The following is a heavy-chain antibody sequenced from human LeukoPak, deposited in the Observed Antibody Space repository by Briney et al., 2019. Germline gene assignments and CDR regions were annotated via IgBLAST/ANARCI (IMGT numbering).Heavy chain of an antibody. V-gene: IGHV3-23*01. Sequence: GGSLRLSCAASGFTFNTYTMYWVRQAPGKGLEWVSGISNSGGSTYYADSVKGRFTISRDNSKNTLYLQMYSLRAEDTALYYCAKGLERESRLDSWGQGTLVTVSS. D-gene: IGHD1-1*01. CDR1: GFTFNTYT. CDR2: ISNSGGST. CDR3: AKGLERESRLDS. J-gene: IGHJ4*02.